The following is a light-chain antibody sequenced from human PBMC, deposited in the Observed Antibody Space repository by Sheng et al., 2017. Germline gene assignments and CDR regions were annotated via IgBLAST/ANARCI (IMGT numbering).Light chain of an antibody. CDR2: GAS. Sequence: ENVLTQSPGTLSLSPGQRATLSCRARQSVASDYLAWYQQKPGQAPRLLIYGASTRATGVPARFSGSGSGTDFTFTISSLQPEDFATYYCQHYNIFPLTFGGGTKVQIK. CDR3: QHYNIFPLT. V-gene: IGKV3-20*01. J-gene: IGKJ4*01. CDR1: QSVASDY.